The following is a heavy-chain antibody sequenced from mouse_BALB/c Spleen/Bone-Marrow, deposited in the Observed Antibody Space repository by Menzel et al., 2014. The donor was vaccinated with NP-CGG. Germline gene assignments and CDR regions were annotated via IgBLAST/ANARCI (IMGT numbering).Heavy chain of an antibody. V-gene: IGHV1-87*01. CDR2: IYPGGGDT. Sequence: QVQLQQSGAELARPGASVKLSCKASGYTFTSYWMQWVKQRPGQGLEWIGAIYPGGGDTRYTQKFKGKATLTADKSSSTAYMQLSSLASEDSAVYYCARKYGNYRGYFDVWGAGTTVTVSS. J-gene: IGHJ1*01. CDR3: ARKYGNYRGYFDV. D-gene: IGHD2-10*02. CDR1: GYTFTSYW.